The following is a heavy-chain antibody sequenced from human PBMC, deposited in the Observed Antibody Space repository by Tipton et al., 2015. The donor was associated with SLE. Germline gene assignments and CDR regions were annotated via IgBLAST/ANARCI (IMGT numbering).Heavy chain of an antibody. D-gene: IGHD6-19*01. CDR1: GYSISSGYY. V-gene: IGHV4-38-2*02. Sequence: TLSLTCTVSGYSISSGYYWGWIRQPPGKGLEWIGSIYHSGSTYYNPSLKSRVTISVDTSKNQFSLKLRSVTAADTAVYYCAREAAVAAYYFDYWGQGTLVTVSS. CDR3: AREAAVAAYYFDY. CDR2: IYHSGST. J-gene: IGHJ4*02.